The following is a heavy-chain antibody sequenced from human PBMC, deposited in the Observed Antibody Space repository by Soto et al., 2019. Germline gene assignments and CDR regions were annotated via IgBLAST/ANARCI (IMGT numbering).Heavy chain of an antibody. V-gene: IGHV4-39*01. D-gene: IGHD3-10*01. CDR1: GGSISSGSYY. CDR2: IYYSGST. CDR3: ARQGYYGSGSYYKFRWFDP. J-gene: IGHJ5*02. Sequence: TETLSLTCSVSGGSISSGSYYWGWIRQPPGKGLEWIASIYYSGSTYYNPSLKSRVTIFVDTSKNQFSLKLSSVTAADTALYYCARQGYYGSGSYYKFRWFDPWGQGTLVTVS.